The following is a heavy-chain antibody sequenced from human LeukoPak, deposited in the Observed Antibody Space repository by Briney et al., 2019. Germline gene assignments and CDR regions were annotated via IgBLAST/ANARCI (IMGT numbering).Heavy chain of an antibody. CDR2: IYPGDSDT. CDR3: ARHEFEGATRVNYYYYYMDV. CDR1: GYSFTSYW. V-gene: IGHV5-51*01. Sequence: GESLKISCKGSGYSFTSYWIGWVRQMPGNGLEWMGIIYPGDSDTRYSPSFQGQVTISADKSISTAYLQWSSLKASDTAMYYCARHEFEGATRVNYYYYYMDVWGKGTTVTVSS. D-gene: IGHD1-26*01. J-gene: IGHJ6*03.